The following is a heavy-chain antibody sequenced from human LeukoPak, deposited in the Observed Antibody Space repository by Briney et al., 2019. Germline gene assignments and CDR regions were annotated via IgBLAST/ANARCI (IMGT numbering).Heavy chain of an antibody. V-gene: IGHV1-69*13. J-gene: IGHJ4*02. CDR1: GGTFSSYA. Sequence: ASVKVSCKASGGTFSSYAISWVRQAPGQGLEWMGGIIPIFDTANYAQKFQGRVTITADESTSTAYMELSSLRSEDTAVYYCASPSYGDYYYFDYWGQGTLVTVSS. CDR3: ASPSYGDYYYFDY. CDR2: IIPIFDTA. D-gene: IGHD4-17*01.